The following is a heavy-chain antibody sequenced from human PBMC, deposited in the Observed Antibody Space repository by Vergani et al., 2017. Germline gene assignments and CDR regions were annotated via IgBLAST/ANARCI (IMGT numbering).Heavy chain of an antibody. D-gene: IGHD2-15*01. V-gene: IGHV3-15*01. J-gene: IGHJ6*03. CDR3: TTDRVCSGGSCHGGSYYYYMDV. CDR2: IKSKTDGGTT. Sequence: EVQLVESGGGLVQPGGSLRLSCAASGFTFSNAWMSWVRQAPGKGLEWVGRIKSKTDGGTTDYAAPVKGRFTISRDDSKNTLDLQMNSLKTEDTAVYYCTTDRVCSGGSCHGGSYYYYMDVWGEGCSVTVYS. CDR1: GFTFSNAW.